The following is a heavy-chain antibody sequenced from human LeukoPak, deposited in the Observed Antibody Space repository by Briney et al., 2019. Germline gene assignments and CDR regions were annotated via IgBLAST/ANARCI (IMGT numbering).Heavy chain of an antibody. Sequence: PGGSLRLSCAASGFTFSSYAMSWVRQAPGKGLEWVSGISGSGDSTYYADSVKGRFTISSDNSKNTLYLQMNSLRAEDTAVYYCGKDAKDCSSTSCYLDYWGQGTLVTASS. J-gene: IGHJ4*02. V-gene: IGHV3-23*01. CDR3: GKDAKDCSSTSCYLDY. CDR2: ISGSGDST. CDR1: GFTFSSYA. D-gene: IGHD2-2*01.